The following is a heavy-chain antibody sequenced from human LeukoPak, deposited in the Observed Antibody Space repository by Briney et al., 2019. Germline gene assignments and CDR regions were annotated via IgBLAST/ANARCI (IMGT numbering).Heavy chain of an antibody. D-gene: IGHD7-27*01. Sequence: SETLSLTCTASGDSISSYYWSWIRQPPGKGLEWISYISYSGSSNYNASLKSRVTISVDRSENQFSLRLSSVTAADTAVYYCARNWGSYAFDIWGQGAMVSVSS. V-gene: IGHV4-59*08. CDR3: ARNWGSYAFDI. J-gene: IGHJ3*02. CDR2: ISYSGSS. CDR1: GDSISSYY.